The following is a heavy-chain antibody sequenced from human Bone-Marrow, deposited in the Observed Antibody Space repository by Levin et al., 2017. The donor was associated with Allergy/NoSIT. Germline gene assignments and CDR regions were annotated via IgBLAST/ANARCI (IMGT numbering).Heavy chain of an antibody. D-gene: IGHD1-26*01. CDR1: GFTFSTYA. V-gene: IGHV3-23*01. CDR3: AKDDGAAYYSFDS. Sequence: GGSLRLSCAASGFTFSTYAMNWVRQAPGQGLEWVSSVSDGGYYTFYADSVKGRFTISRDNSKHTLYLQMNSLRAEDTALYYCAKDDGAAYYSFDSWGQGALVTVSS. J-gene: IGHJ4*02. CDR2: VSDGGYYT.